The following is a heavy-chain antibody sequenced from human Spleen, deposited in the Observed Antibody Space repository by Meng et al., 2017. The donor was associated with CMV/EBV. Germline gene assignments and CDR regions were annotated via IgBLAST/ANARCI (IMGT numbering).Heavy chain of an antibody. CDR2: ITDDSGGV. V-gene: IGHV3-21*05. D-gene: IGHD7-27*01. Sequence: GESLKISCAASGFSFRSSNMNWVRQAPGKGLEWVSYITDDSGGVYYADSVEGRFTISRDNAKNSLYLQMNSLRAEDTAVYYCARVHWGNWGLFDYWGQGTLVTVSS. CDR1: GFSFRSSN. CDR3: ARVHWGNWGLFDY. J-gene: IGHJ4*02.